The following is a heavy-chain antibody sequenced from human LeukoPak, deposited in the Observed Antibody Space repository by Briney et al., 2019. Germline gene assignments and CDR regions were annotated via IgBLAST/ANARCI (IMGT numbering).Heavy chain of an antibody. CDR2: MNPNSGNT. D-gene: IGHD5-24*01. Sequence: GASVKVSCKASGYTFTSYYINWVRQATGQGLEWMGWMNPNSGNTGYAQKFQGRVTMTRNTSISTAYMELSSLRSEGTAVYYCARGLRWPSDAFDIWGQGTMVTVSS. J-gene: IGHJ3*02. CDR1: GYTFTSYY. V-gene: IGHV1-8*01. CDR3: ARGLRWPSDAFDI.